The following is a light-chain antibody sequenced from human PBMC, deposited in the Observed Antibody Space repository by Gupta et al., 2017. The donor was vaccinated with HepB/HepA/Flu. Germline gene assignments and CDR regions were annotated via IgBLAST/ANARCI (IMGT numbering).Light chain of an antibody. J-gene: IGKJ3*01. CDR1: RSISSTY. Sequence: EIVLTQSPGTLSLSPGERATLSCRASRSISSTYLGWYQQKPGKAPKVLIYAASSRATGIPDRFSGSGSGTDFTLTISRLEPEDFAVYYCQHYGSSLTFGPGTTVDIK. V-gene: IGKV3-20*01. CDR2: AAS. CDR3: QHYGSSLT.